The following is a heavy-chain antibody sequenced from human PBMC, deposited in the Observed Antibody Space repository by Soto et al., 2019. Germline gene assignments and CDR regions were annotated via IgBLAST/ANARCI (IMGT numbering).Heavy chain of an antibody. J-gene: IGHJ5*02. CDR3: ARAGGVRGVIGWFDP. CDR1: GGSISSGGYY. D-gene: IGHD3-10*01. CDR2: IYYSGST. V-gene: IGHV4-31*03. Sequence: SETLSLTCTVSGGSISSGGYYWSWIRQHPGKGLEWIGYIYYSGSTYYNPSLKSRVTISVDTSKNQFSLKLSSVTATDTAVYYCARAGGVRGVIGWFDPWGQGTLVTVSS.